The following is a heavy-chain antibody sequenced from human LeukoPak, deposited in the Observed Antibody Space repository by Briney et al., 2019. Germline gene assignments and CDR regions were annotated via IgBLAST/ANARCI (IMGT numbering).Heavy chain of an antibody. D-gene: IGHD3-10*01. J-gene: IGHJ4*02. CDR2: INPSSGGT. CDR3: AREPRPPGSVNYSPGFDY. Sequence: ASVKVSCKASGYTFTSHYRHWVRQAPGQGLEWMGIINPSSGGTSYTQKLPGRVTMTRDPSKSTVYVALSSLRSEDSAVYYCAREPRPPGSVNYSPGFDYWGQGSLVTVSS. V-gene: IGHV1-46*01. CDR1: GYTFTSHY.